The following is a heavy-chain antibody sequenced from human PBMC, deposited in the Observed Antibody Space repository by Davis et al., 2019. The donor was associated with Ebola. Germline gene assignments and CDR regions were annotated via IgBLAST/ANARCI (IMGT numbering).Heavy chain of an antibody. D-gene: IGHD3-22*01. CDR1: GASITSSDFY. J-gene: IGHJ4*02. CDR2: FYYSGTT. Sequence: SETLSLTCTVSGASITSSDFYWGWIRQSPGKTLEWIGTFYYSGTTFYNPSLKRRITVSVDPSKNQFSLKLNSATASDTAVYYCASLRQTYDSSGYSQPFDYWAQGSLVTVSS. CDR3: ASLRQTYDSSGYSQPFDY. V-gene: IGHV4-39*01.